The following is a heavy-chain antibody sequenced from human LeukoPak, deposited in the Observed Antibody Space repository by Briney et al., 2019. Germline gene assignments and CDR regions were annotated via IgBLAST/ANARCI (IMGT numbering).Heavy chain of an antibody. CDR2: IYDGGST. CDR3: ARIIRFLEWTYYFDY. D-gene: IGHD3-3*01. V-gene: IGHV3-53*01. J-gene: IGHJ4*02. Sequence: PGGSLRLSCAVSGFAVSSKYMSWVRQAPGKGVKWVSVIYDGGSTYYADSVKGRFTISRDNAKNSLYLQMNSLRAEDTAVYYCARIIRFLEWTYYFDYWGQGTLVTVSS. CDR1: GFAVSSKY.